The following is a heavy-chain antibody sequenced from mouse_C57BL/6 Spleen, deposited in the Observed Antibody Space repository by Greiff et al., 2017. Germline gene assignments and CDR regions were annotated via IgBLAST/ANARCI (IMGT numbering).Heavy chain of an antibody. CDR1: GLDFSRYW. V-gene: IGHV4-1*01. CDR3: ARGGSWDWYFDV. Sequence: AAEGLDFSRYWMSWVRRAPGKGLEWIGEINPDSSTINYAPSLKDKFIISRDNAKNTLYLQMSKVRSGDTALYYCARGGSWDWYFDVWGTGTTVTVSS. CDR2: INPDSSTI. J-gene: IGHJ1*03. D-gene: IGHD1-1*02.